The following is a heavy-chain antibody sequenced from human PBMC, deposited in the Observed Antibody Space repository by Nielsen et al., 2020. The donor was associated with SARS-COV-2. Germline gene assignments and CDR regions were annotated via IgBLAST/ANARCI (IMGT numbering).Heavy chain of an antibody. CDR2: ISSSSSYI. CDR1: GFTFSSYS. J-gene: IGHJ1*01. CDR3: AKVGWELLSRPAEYFQH. Sequence: GESLKISCAASGFTFSSYSMNWVRQAPGKGLEWVSSISSSSSYIYYADSVKGRFTISRDNSKNTLYLQMNSLRAEDTAVYYCAKVGWELLSRPAEYFQHWGQGTLVTVSS. D-gene: IGHD1-26*01. V-gene: IGHV3-21*04.